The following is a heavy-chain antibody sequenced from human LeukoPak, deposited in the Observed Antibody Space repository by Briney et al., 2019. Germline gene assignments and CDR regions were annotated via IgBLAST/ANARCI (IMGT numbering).Heavy chain of an antibody. CDR3: ARGSIVGPSRFDY. Sequence: GGSLRLSCAASGFTFSGYSMNWVRQAPGKGLEWVSHMSSSSSTMTYADSVKGRFTISRDNAKNSLYLQMNSLRAEDTAVYYCARGSIVGPSRFDYWGQGTLVTVSS. V-gene: IGHV3-48*01. CDR1: GFTFSGYS. CDR2: MSSSSSTM. J-gene: IGHJ4*02. D-gene: IGHD1-26*01.